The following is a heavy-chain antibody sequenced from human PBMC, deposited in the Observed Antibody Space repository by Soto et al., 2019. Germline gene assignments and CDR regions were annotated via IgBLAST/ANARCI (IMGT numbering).Heavy chain of an antibody. V-gene: IGHV1-69*13. J-gene: IGHJ2*01. CDR2: IIPIFGTA. Sequence: GASVKVSCKASGGTFSSYAISWVRQAPGQGLEWMGGIIPIFGTANYAQKFQGRVTITADESTSTAYMELSSLRSEDTAVYYCAIRIAVADYWYFDLWGRGTLVTV. CDR1: GGTFSSYA. CDR3: AIRIAVADYWYFDL. D-gene: IGHD6-19*01.